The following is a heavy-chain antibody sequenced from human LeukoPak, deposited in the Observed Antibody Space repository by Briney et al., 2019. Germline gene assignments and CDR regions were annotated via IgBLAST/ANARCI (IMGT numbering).Heavy chain of an antibody. D-gene: IGHD4-17*01. CDR2: MNPNSGNT. Sequence: ASVKASCKASGYTFTSYDINWVRQATGQGLEWMGWMNPNSGNTGYARKFQGRVTMTRNTSISTAYMELSSLRSEDTAVYYCARGTRMTTVTPGYWGQGTLVTVSS. CDR1: GYTFTSYD. J-gene: IGHJ4*02. CDR3: ARGTRMTTVTPGY. V-gene: IGHV1-8*01.